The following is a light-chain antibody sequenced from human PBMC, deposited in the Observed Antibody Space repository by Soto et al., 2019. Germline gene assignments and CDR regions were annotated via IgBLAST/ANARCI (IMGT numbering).Light chain of an antibody. CDR1: QSVSSH. Sequence: VMTQSPGTLSVSPGERVTLSCRASQSVSSHLAWYQQKPGQAPRLLIYGASSRATGIPDRFSGSRSGTNFTLTISRLEPEDFAVYFCQQYGSAPYTFGQGTKLEIK. V-gene: IGKV3-20*01. CDR2: GAS. CDR3: QQYGSAPYT. J-gene: IGKJ2*01.